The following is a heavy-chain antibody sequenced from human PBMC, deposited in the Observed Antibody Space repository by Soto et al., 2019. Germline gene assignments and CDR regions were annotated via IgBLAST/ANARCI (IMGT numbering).Heavy chain of an antibody. CDR2: INHSGST. CDR3: ARLLGISPNIAAPGSHDY. V-gene: IGHV4-34*01. CDR1: GGSFSGYY. J-gene: IGHJ4*02. Sequence: SETLSLTCAVYGGSFSGYYWSWIRQPPGKGLEWIGEINHSGSTNYNPSLKSRVTISVDTSKNQFSLKLSSVTAADTAVYYCARLLGISPNIAAPGSHDYWGQGTLVTVSS. D-gene: IGHD6-6*01.